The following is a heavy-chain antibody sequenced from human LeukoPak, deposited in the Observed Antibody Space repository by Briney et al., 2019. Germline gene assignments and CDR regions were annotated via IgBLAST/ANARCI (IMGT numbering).Heavy chain of an antibody. D-gene: IGHD3-22*01. J-gene: IGHJ4*02. V-gene: IGHV1-46*01. CDR2: MNPTGDST. CDR1: GYTFTSYY. CDR3: ARAGNPLVVIGNRFFDY. Sequence: ASVKVSCKASGYTFTSYYMHWVRQAPGQGLEWMGLMNPTGDSTGYAQKFQGRVTITADKSTSTAYMELSSLRSEDTAVYYCARAGNPLVVIGNRFFDYWGQGTLVTVSS.